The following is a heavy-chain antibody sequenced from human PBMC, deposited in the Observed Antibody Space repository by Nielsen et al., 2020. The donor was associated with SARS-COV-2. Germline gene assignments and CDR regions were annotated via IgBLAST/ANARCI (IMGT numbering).Heavy chain of an antibody. CDR3: ATAGWFDP. V-gene: IGHV3-74*01. Sequence: SRKISRAASGFTFSSYWMHWDRQAPGKGLGWVSRSNRDGSSTSYADYVKGRSTISRDHAKHTLYLQMNSLRAEETAVYYCATAGWFDPWGQGPLVTVSS. CDR1: GFTFSSYW. CDR2: SNRDGSST. J-gene: IGHJ5*02. D-gene: IGHD4-17*01.